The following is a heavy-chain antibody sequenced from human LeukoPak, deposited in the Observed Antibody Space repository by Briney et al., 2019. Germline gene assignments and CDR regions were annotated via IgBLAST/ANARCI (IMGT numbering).Heavy chain of an antibody. Sequence: SQTLSLTYTVSGGSISSGDYYWSWIRQPPGKGLEWIGYIYYSGSTDYNPSLKSRVTISVDTSKNQFSLKLSSVTAADTAVYYCARDRGVWSGYFDYWGQGTLATVSS. D-gene: IGHD3-3*01. CDR3: ARDRGVWSGYFDY. CDR1: GGSISSGDYY. CDR2: IYYSGST. J-gene: IGHJ4*02. V-gene: IGHV4-30-4*01.